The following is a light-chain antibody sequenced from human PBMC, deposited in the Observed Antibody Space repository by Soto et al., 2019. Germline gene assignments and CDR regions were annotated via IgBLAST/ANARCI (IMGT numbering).Light chain of an antibody. J-gene: IGLJ2*01. CDR1: SSDVGGYNY. Sequence: QSALTQPASVSGSPGQSITISCTGTSSDVGGYNYVSWYQQHPGKAPKLMIYDVINRPSGVSNRFSGSKSGNTASLTISGLQAEDEADYYCSSYTSSSTLVVFSGGTKLTVL. V-gene: IGLV2-14*01. CDR2: DVI. CDR3: SSYTSSSTLVV.